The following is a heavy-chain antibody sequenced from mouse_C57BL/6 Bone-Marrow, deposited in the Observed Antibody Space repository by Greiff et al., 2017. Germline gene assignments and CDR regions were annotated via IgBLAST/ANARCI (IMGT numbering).Heavy chain of an antibody. D-gene: IGHD1-1*01. CDR3: TRKDYYGRGTAWLAY. V-gene: IGHV1-15*01. Sequence: VQLQQSGAELVRPGASVTLSCKASGYTFTDYEMHWVQQTPVHGLEWIGAIDPETGGTAYNQKFKGKAILTADKSSSTAYMELRSLTSEDSAVYYCTRKDYYGRGTAWLAYWGQGTLVTVSA. J-gene: IGHJ3*01. CDR1: GYTFTDYE. CDR2: IDPETGGT.